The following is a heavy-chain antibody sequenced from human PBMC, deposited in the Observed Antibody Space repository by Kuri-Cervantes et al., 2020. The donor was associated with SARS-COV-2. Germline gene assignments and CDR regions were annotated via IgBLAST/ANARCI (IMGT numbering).Heavy chain of an antibody. Sequence: GGSLTLACAASGSTLGDYGMYWVRQAPGKGLEWVSSMTWDGYSTFYADSVKGRFTMSRDSSKNSLYLQMSSLRVEDTAVYYCAREGDLTGLFDYWGQGTLVTVSS. CDR3: AREGDLTGLFDY. J-gene: IGHJ4*02. V-gene: IGHV3-43D*03. CDR1: GSTLGDYG. D-gene: IGHD3-16*01. CDR2: MTWDGYST.